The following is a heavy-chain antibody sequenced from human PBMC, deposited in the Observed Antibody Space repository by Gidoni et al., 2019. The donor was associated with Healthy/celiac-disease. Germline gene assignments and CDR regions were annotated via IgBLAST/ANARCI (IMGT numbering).Heavy chain of an antibody. CDR3: ASPGIGLVPY. D-gene: IGHD6-19*01. V-gene: IGHV3-23*01. Sequence: EVQLLESGGGLVQPGGSLRLSCAASGFTFSSYAMRWVRQAPGKGLEWVSAISGSGGSTFYADSVKGRYPFSRDNSKNTLYRQMNSRRAEDTAVYYCASPGIGLVPYWGQGTLVTVSS. CDR2: ISGSGGST. J-gene: IGHJ4*02. CDR1: GFTFSSYA.